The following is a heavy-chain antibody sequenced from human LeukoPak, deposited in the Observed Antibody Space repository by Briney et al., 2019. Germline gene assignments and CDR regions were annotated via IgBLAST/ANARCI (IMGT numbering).Heavy chain of an antibody. Sequence: MSSETLSLTCAVYGGSFSGYYWSWIRQPPGKGLEWIGEINHSGSTNYNPSLKSRVTISVDTSKNQFSLKLSSVTAADTAVYYCATLRRSNGMDVWGKGTMVTVSS. V-gene: IGHV4-34*01. D-gene: IGHD5/OR15-5a*01. CDR3: ATLRRSNGMDV. CDR1: GGSFSGYY. J-gene: IGHJ6*04. CDR2: INHSGST.